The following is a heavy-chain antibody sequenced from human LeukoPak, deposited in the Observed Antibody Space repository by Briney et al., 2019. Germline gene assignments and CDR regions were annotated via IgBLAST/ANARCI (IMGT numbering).Heavy chain of an antibody. CDR3: ARVGRAYDFWDYLDY. CDR1: GFTFSNYA. D-gene: IGHD3-3*01. J-gene: IGHJ4*02. V-gene: IGHV3-30*04. CDR2: LSYDGSQT. Sequence: GGSLRPSCAASGFTFSNYAMHWVRQTPGKGLEWVTILSYDGSQTYYADSVKGRFTISRDNSKNTLFLQMNSLRAEDTAVYYCARVGRAYDFWDYLDYWGQGTPVTVSS.